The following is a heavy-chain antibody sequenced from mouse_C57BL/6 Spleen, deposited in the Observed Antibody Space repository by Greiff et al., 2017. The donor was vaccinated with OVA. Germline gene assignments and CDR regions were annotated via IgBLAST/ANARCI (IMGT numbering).Heavy chain of an antibody. CDR1: GYAFSSSW. CDR3: ARRNYYGSSFDY. Sequence: VHLVESGPELVKPGASVKISCKASGYAFSSSWMNWVKQRPGKGLEWIGRIYPGDGDTNYNGKFKGKATLTADKSSSTAYMQLSSLTSEDSAVYFCARRNYYGSSFDYWGQGTTLTVSS. D-gene: IGHD1-1*01. CDR2: IYPGDGDT. V-gene: IGHV1-82*01. J-gene: IGHJ2*01.